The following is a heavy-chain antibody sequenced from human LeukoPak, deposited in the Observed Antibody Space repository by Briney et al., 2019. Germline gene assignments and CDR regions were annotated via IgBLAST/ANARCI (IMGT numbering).Heavy chain of an antibody. CDR3: AREGDGYDAFDI. CDR2: IYYSGST. J-gene: IGHJ3*02. V-gene: IGHV4-59*01. Sequence: SETLSLTCTVSGGSISSYYGSWIRQPPGKGLEWIGYIYYSGSTNYNPSLKSRVTISVDTSKNQFSLKLSSVTAADTAVYYCAREGDGYDAFDIWGQGTMVTVSS. D-gene: IGHD5-24*01. CDR1: GGSISSYY.